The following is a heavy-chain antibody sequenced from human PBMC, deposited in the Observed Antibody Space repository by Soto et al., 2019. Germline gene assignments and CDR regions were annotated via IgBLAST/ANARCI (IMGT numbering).Heavy chain of an antibody. Sequence: EVQLVESGGGLVQPGGSLRLSCAASGFTVSSNYMSWVRQAPGKGLEWVSVIYSGGSTYYADSVKGRFTISRHNSKNTLYLQMNRLRAEDAAVYYCARSYGSGSYFGYAFDIWGQGTMVTVSS. D-gene: IGHD3-10*01. V-gene: IGHV3-53*04. CDR2: IYSGGST. CDR1: GFTVSSNY. J-gene: IGHJ3*02. CDR3: ARSYGSGSYFGYAFDI.